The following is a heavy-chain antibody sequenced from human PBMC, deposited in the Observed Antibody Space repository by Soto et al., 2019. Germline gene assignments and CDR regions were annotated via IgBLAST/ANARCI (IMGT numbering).Heavy chain of an antibody. V-gene: IGHV4-31*03. CDR2: IYYSGST. Sequence: SSETLSLTCTVSGGSISSGGYYWSWIRQHPGKGLEWIGYIYYSGSTYYNPSLKSRVTISVDTSKNQFSLKLSSVTAADTAVYYCARSLSVAMGGDYWGQGTLVTVSS. J-gene: IGHJ4*02. D-gene: IGHD5-12*01. CDR1: GGSISSGGYY. CDR3: ARSLSVAMGGDY.